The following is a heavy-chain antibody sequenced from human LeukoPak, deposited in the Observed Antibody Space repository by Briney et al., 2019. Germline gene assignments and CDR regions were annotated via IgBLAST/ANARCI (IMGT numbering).Heavy chain of an antibody. CDR2: ISGSGGST. CDR3: GKEPPSLATVTTCFDY. J-gene: IGHJ4*02. D-gene: IGHD4-17*01. Sequence: AGGSLRLSCAASGFTFSSYAMSWVRQAPGKGLEWVSAISGSGGSTYYADSVKGRFTISRDNSKNTLYLQMNSLRAEDTAVYYCGKEPPSLATVTTCFDYWGQGTLVTVSS. V-gene: IGHV3-23*01. CDR1: GFTFSSYA.